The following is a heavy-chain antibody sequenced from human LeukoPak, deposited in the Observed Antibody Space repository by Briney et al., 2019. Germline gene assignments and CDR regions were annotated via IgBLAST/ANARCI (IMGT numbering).Heavy chain of an antibody. J-gene: IGHJ5*02. CDR1: GYTFTSYG. CDR3: ARDSGPIVVVPANKGGRWFDP. CDR2: ISAYNGNT. D-gene: IGHD2-2*01. V-gene: IGHV1-18*01. Sequence: ASVKVSCKASGYTFTSYGISWVRQAPGQGLERMGWISAYNGNTNYAQKLQGRVTMTTDTSTSTAYMELRSLRSDDTAVYYCARDSGPIVVVPANKGGRWFDPWGQGTLVTVSS.